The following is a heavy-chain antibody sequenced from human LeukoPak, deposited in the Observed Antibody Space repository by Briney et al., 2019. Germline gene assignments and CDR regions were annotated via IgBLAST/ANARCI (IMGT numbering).Heavy chain of an antibody. CDR2: IWYDGSNK. Sequence: PGRSLRLSCAASGFTFSSYGMYWVRQAPGKGLEWVVVIWYDGSNKYYADSVKGRFTISRDNSKNTLYLRMNSLRAEDTAVYYCARGAYYYEDWGQGTLVTVSS. CDR3: ARGAYYYED. D-gene: IGHD3-22*01. J-gene: IGHJ4*02. CDR1: GFTFSSYG. V-gene: IGHV3-33*01.